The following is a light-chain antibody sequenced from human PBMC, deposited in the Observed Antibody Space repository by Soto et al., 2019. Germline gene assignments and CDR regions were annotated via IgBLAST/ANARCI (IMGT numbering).Light chain of an antibody. CDR3: QQYNSYST. CDR1: QSVSDY. CDR2: GAS. J-gene: IGKJ1*01. Sequence: ETLMTQAPATLYVSQGERATLSCRASQSVSDYLAWYQQRPGQAPRLLIFGASTRATGFPARFSGSGSGTEFTLTISSLQPDDFATYYCQQYNSYSTFGQGTKVDIK. V-gene: IGKV3-15*01.